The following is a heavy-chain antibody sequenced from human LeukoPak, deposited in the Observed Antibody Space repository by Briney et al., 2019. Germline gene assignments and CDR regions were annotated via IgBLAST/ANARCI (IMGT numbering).Heavy chain of an antibody. J-gene: IGHJ4*02. V-gene: IGHV1-2*02. D-gene: IGHD1-26*01. CDR3: ARAKRPLGSYYYDY. Sequence: ASVKVSCKASGYTFTGYYMHWVRQAPGQGLEWMGWINPNSGGTNYVQKFQGRVTMTRDTSISTAYMELSRLRSDDTAVYYCARAKRPLGSYYYDYWGQGTLVTVSS. CDR1: GYTFTGYY. CDR2: INPNSGGT.